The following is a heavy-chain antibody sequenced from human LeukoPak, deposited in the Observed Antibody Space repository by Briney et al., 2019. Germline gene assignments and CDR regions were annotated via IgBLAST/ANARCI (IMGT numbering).Heavy chain of an antibody. D-gene: IGHD3-3*01. V-gene: IGHV3-7*01. CDR2: IKQDGSEK. CDR1: GFTFSSYW. J-gene: IGHJ6*03. CDR3: ARVARSAPQRLRRYYYYMDV. Sequence: GGFLRLSCAASGFTFSSYWMSWVRQAPGKGLEWVANIKQDGSEKYYVDSVKGRFTISRDNAKNSLYLQMNSLRAEDTAVYYCARVARSAPQRLRRYYYYMDVWGKGTTVTVSS.